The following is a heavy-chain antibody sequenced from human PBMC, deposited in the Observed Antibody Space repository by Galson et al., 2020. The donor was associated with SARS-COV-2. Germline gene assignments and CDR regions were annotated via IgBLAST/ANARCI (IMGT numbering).Heavy chain of an antibody. Sequence: GESLKISCAASGFTFSSYAMSWVRQAPGKGLEWVSAISGSGGSTYYADSVKGRFTISRDNSKNTLYLQMNSLRAEDTAVYYCAKDRLAYNWNFLDAFDIWGQGTMVTVSS. D-gene: IGHD1-7*01. J-gene: IGHJ3*02. CDR1: GFTFSSYA. CDR3: AKDRLAYNWNFLDAFDI. CDR2: ISGSGGST. V-gene: IGHV3-23*01.